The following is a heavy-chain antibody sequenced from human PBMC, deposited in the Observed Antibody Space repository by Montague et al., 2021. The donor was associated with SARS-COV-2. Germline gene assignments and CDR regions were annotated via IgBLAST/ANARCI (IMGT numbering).Heavy chain of an antibody. D-gene: IGHD3-16*01. CDR2: IYYSGST. CDR1: GGSISSYY. V-gene: IGHV4-59*01. J-gene: IGHJ4*02. CDR3: ARGGEGSLLARPLDY. Sequence: SETLSLTCTVSGGSISSYYWSWIRQPPGKGLEWIGYIYYSGSTNYNPSLKSRVTISVDTSKNQFSLKLSSVTAADTAVYYCARGGEGSLLARPLDYWGQGTLVTVSS.